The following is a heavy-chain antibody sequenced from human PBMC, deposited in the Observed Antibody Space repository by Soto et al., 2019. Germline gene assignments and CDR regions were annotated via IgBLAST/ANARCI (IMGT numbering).Heavy chain of an antibody. Sequence: SGPTLVNPTETLTLTCTFSGISLSNSGVGVGWIRQPPGKALEWLALIYWDDDKRYSPSLKNRLTITKDTSKNQVVLRMTNMDPVDTATYYCAHEGTKIYYDVSGYPCWFDPWGQGTLVTVPS. V-gene: IGHV2-5*02. J-gene: IGHJ5*02. D-gene: IGHD3-22*01. CDR1: GISLSNSGVG. CDR3: AHEGTKIYYDVSGYPCWFDP. CDR2: IYWDDDK.